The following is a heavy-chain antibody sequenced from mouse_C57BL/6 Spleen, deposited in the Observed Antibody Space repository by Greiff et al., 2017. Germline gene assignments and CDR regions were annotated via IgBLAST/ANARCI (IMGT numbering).Heavy chain of an antibody. D-gene: IGHD1-1*01. V-gene: IGHV1-82*01. CDR1: GYAFSSSW. CDR3: EIITTGPRTDY. CDR2: IYPGDGDT. Sequence: VQLQQSGPELVKPGASVKISCKASGYAFSSSWMNWVKQRPGKGLEWIGRIYPGDGDTNYNGKFKGKATLTADKSSSTAYMQLSSLTSEDSAVYFCEIITTGPRTDYWGQGTTLTVSS. J-gene: IGHJ2*01.